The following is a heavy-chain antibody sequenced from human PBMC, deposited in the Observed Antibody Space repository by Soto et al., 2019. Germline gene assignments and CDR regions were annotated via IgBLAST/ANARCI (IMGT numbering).Heavy chain of an antibody. CDR2: ISYDGNNK. D-gene: IGHD3-3*01. J-gene: IGHJ4*02. Sequence: PGGSLRLSCAASGFIFSNYGMHWVRQAPGKGLEWVAVISYDGNNKYYTDSVQGRFTISRDNSQNTLYLQMNSLRAEDTAVYYCAGHLEWLCYQYWGQGTLVTISS. CDR1: GFIFSNYG. CDR3: AGHLEWLCYQY. V-gene: IGHV3-30*03.